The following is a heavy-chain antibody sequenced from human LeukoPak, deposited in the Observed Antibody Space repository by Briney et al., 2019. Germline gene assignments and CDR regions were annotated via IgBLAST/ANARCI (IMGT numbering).Heavy chain of an antibody. CDR1: GFTFRNYW. J-gene: IGHJ6*02. D-gene: IGHD4-23*01. Sequence: GGSLRLSCAASGFTFRNYWMTWVRQAPGKGLEWVANIEQDGREEFYVDSVKGRFTISRDNSKNTLYLQMNSLRAEDTAVYYCAKARWGYYYGMDVWGQGTTVTVSS. V-gene: IGHV3-7*01. CDR3: AKARWGYYYGMDV. CDR2: IEQDGREE.